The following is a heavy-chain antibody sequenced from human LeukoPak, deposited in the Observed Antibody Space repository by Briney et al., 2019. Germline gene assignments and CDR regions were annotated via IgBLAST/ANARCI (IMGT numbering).Heavy chain of an antibody. D-gene: IGHD3-3*01. CDR3: ARGRRYDFWSGYYLCWFDP. Sequence: SETLSLTCAVYGGSFSGYYWSWIRQPPGKGLEWIGEINHSGSTNYNPSLKSRVTISVDTSKNQFSLKLSYVTAADTAVYYCARGRRYDFWSGYYLCWFDPWGQGTLVTVSS. CDR2: INHSGST. CDR1: GGSFSGYY. V-gene: IGHV4-34*01. J-gene: IGHJ5*02.